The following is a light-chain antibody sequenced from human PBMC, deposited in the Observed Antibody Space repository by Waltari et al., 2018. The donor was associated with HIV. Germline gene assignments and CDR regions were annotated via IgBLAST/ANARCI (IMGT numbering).Light chain of an antibody. CDR1: QCVSSN. V-gene: IGKV3-15*01. J-gene: IGKJ5*01. CDR2: GAS. CDR3: QQYNNWPPIT. Sequence: EIVMTQSPATLSVSPGESATLSCRASQCVSSNLAWYQQKPGQAPRLLIYGASTRATGIPARFSGSGSGTDFTLTISSLQSEDFAVYYCQQYNNWPPITFGQGTRLEIK.